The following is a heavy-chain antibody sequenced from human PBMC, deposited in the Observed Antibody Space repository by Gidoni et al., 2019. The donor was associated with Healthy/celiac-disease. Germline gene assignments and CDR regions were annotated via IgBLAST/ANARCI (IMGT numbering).Heavy chain of an antibody. CDR1: GFTFSSYG. J-gene: IGHJ4*02. Sequence: QVQLVESGGGVVQPGRSLRLSCAASGFTFSSYGMHWVRQSPGKGLEWVAVLCYDASNKYYADSLKGRFTISRDNSKNTLFLQMNSLSAEDTAVYYCASDYPEWELGYWGQGTLVTVSS. D-gene: IGHD1-26*01. CDR3: ASDYPEWELGY. CDR2: LCYDASNK. V-gene: IGHV3-33*01.